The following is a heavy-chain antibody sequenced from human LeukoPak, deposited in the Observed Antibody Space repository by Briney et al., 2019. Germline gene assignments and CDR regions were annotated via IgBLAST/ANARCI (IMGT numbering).Heavy chain of an antibody. D-gene: IGHD6-13*01. CDR2: ISAYNGNT. CDR1: GYTFTSYG. J-gene: IGHJ6*02. CDR3: ARGDSSSWYVSWYYYGMDV. Sequence: GASVKVSCKASGYTFTSYGISWVRQAPGRGLEWMGWISAYNGNTNYAQKLQGRVTMTTDTSTSTAYMELRSLRSDDTAVYYCARGDSSSWYVSWYYYGMDVWGQGTTVTVSS. V-gene: IGHV1-18*01.